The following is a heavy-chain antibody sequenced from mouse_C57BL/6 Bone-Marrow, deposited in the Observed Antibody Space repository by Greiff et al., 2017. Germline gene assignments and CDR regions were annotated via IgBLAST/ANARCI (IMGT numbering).Heavy chain of an antibody. CDR1: GYTFTDYY. Sequence: QVQLQQSGAELVRPGASVKLSCKASGYTFTDYYINWVKQRPGQGLEWIARIYPGSGNTYYNEKFKGKATLTAEKSSSTAYMQLSSLTSEDSAVYFCARHYGSSYPFAYWGQGTLVTVSA. D-gene: IGHD1-1*01. CDR2: IYPGSGNT. CDR3: ARHYGSSYPFAY. V-gene: IGHV1-76*01. J-gene: IGHJ3*01.